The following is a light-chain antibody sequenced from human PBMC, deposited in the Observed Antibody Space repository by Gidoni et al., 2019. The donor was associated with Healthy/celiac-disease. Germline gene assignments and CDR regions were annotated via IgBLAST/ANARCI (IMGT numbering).Light chain of an antibody. CDR2: GNS. V-gene: IGLV1-40*01. J-gene: IGLJ2*01. CDR3: QSYDSSLSGVV. Sequence: QSVLPQPPSVSGAPGPRVTISCTGSSSNIGAGYDVHWYQQRPGTAPKLLSYGNSNRPSGVPDRFSGSKSGTSASLAITGLQAEDEADYYCQSYDSSLSGVVFGGGTKLTVL. CDR1: SSNIGAGYD.